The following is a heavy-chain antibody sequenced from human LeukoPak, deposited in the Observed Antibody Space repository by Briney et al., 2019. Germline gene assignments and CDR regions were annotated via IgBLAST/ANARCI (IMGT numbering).Heavy chain of an antibody. V-gene: IGHV3-21*01. CDR2: ISSSSSYI. D-gene: IGHD6-13*01. CDR1: GFTFSSYS. CDR3: ARDQQNYFDY. J-gene: IGHJ4*02. Sequence: GGSLRLSCAASGFTFSSYSMNWVRQAPGKGLEWVSSISSSSSYIYYADSVKGRFTISGDNAKNSLYLQMNSLRAEDTAVYYCARDQQNYFDYWGQGTLVTVSS.